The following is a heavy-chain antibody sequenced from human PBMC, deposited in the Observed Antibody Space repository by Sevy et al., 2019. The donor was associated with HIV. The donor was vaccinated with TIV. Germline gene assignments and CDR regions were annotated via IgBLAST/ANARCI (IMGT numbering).Heavy chain of an antibody. D-gene: IGHD5-12*01. Sequence: GGSLRLSCAASGFTFSDYYMSWIRQAPGKGPEWVSYISSSGSTIYYADSVKGRFTISRDNAKNSLYLQMNSLRAEDTAVYYCARDQEGGMGWLQPTFDYWGQGTLVTVSS. CDR2: ISSSGSTI. CDR1: GFTFSDYY. CDR3: ARDQEGGMGWLQPTFDY. V-gene: IGHV3-11*04. J-gene: IGHJ4*02.